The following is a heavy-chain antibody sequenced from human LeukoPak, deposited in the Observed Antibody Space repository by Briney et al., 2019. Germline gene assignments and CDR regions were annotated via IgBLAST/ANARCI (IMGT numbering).Heavy chain of an antibody. CDR2: IYTSGST. CDR1: GGSISGGSYY. V-gene: IGHV4-61*02. Sequence: SQTLSLTCTVSGGSISGGSYYWSWIRQPAGKGLEWIGRIYTSGSTNYNPSLKSRVTISVDTSKNQFSLKLSSVTAADTAVYYCARGAYDFWSGYYTRAFDYWGQGTLVTVSS. CDR3: ARGAYDFWSGYYTRAFDY. D-gene: IGHD3-3*01. J-gene: IGHJ4*02.